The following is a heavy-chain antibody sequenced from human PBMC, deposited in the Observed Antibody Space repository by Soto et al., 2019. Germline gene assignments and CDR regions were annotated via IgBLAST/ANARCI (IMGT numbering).Heavy chain of an antibody. CDR3: ASGGSSLNFDS. D-gene: IGHD6-6*01. J-gene: IGHJ4*02. CDR2: INSDGSST. Sequence: EVQLVESGGGLVQPGGSLRLSCAASGFTFRSYWMQWVRQAPGKGLLWVSWINSDGSSTRYADSVKGRFTISRDNAKNTLYLQMNSLRAEDTAVYYCASGGSSLNFDSWGQGTLVTVSS. V-gene: IGHV3-74*01. CDR1: GFTFRSYW.